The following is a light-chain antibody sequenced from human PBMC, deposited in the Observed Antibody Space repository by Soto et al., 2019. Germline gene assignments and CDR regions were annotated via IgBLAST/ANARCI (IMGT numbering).Light chain of an antibody. CDR1: SSDVGAYNY. J-gene: IGLJ1*01. CDR2: EVS. V-gene: IGLV2-14*01. Sequence: QSVLTQPASVSGSLGQSITISCTGTSSDVGAYNYVSWYQRQPGKAPKLMISEVSNRPSGVSNRFSGSKSGNTASLIISGLQAEDEADYYCCSFTSITTYVFGTGTKVTVL. CDR3: CSFTSITTYV.